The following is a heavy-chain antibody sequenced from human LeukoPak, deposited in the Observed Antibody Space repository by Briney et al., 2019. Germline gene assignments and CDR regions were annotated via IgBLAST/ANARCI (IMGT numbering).Heavy chain of an antibody. CDR2: ISDVGSN. Sequence: SETLSLTCTVSGVSISTYYWSWIRQHPGKGLEWIGYISDVGSNDYNPSLKGRVTISRDTSKNQFSLRLSSVTAADTAVYYCARGTLYSGWSYYLDYWGQGTLVTVSS. J-gene: IGHJ4*02. CDR3: ARGTLYSGWSYYLDY. D-gene: IGHD6-19*01. CDR1: GVSISTYY. V-gene: IGHV4-59*12.